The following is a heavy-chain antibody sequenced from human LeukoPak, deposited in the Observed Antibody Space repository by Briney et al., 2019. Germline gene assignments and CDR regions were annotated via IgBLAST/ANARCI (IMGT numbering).Heavy chain of an antibody. Sequence: GGSLRLSCAASGFTFSNFAMSWVRQGPGQGLEWVSAISSSGGNTYYADSAKGRFTISRDNSKNTLFLQMNSLRAEDTAVYHRAKSHCSGDCYPAYWGQGTLVTVSS. D-gene: IGHD2-21*02. CDR1: GFTFSNFA. V-gene: IGHV3-23*01. CDR3: AKSHCSGDCYPAY. CDR2: ISSSGGNT. J-gene: IGHJ4*02.